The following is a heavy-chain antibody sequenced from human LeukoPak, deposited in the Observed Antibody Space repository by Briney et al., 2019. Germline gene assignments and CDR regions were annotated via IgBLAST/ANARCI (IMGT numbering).Heavy chain of an antibody. J-gene: IGHJ4*02. CDR3: TRGSSGRRDN. CDR1: GYTFTSCD. CDR2: MNPNSEYG. V-gene: IGHV1-8*01. D-gene: IGHD6-19*01. Sequence: GSVKASSKASGYTFTSCDINWVRQATGQGLERMGWMNPNSEYGGYGQRFQGIITMTREIYIGTAYMKLSNLTSEDTAIYYCTRGSSGRRDNWGQGTLVTV.